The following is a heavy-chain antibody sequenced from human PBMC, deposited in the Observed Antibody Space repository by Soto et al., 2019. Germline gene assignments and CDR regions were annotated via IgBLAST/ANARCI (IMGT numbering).Heavy chain of an antibody. CDR2: ISYDGSNK. Sequence: GGSMRLSCAASGFTFSSYGMHWVRQAPGKGLEWVAVISYDGSNKYYADSVKGRFTISRDNSKNTLYLQMNSLRAEDTAVDYCAKDRRRGRYSGSYSHLYGMDVWGQGTTVTVSS. V-gene: IGHV3-30*18. CDR1: GFTFSSYG. D-gene: IGHD1-26*01. CDR3: AKDRRRGRYSGSYSHLYGMDV. J-gene: IGHJ6*02.